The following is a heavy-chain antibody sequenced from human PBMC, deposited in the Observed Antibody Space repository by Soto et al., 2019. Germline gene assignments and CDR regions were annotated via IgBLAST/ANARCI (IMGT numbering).Heavy chain of an antibody. CDR2: ISWNSGNI. CDR1: GFTFDDYA. J-gene: IGHJ4*02. D-gene: IGHD3-3*01. V-gene: IGHV3-9*03. Sequence: EVHLVESGGGLVQPGRSLRLSCAASGFTFDDYAMHWVRQVPGKGLEWVSSISWNSGNIVYADSVKGRFTISRDSANNSLYLQMSSLRTEDMALYYCAKGAVTSIFGYFDYWGQGTLVTVSS. CDR3: AKGAVTSIFGYFDY.